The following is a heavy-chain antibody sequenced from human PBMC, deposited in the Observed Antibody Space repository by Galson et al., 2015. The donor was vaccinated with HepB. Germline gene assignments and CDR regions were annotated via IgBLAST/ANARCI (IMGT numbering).Heavy chain of an antibody. CDR2: ISSSSSTI. Sequence: SLRLSCAASGFTFNTYAMSWVRQAPGKGLEWVSSISSSSSTIYYADSVKGRFTISRDNAKNSLYLQMNSLRDEDTAVYYCARDLSITIFGVVTLFDPWGQGTLVTVSS. CDR1: GFTFNTYA. D-gene: IGHD3-3*01. V-gene: IGHV3-48*02. CDR3: ARDLSITIFGVVTLFDP. J-gene: IGHJ5*02.